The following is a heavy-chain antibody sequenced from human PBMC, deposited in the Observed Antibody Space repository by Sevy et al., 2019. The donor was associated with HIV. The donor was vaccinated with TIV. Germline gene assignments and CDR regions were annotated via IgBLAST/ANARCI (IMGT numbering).Heavy chain of an antibody. Sequence: GESLKISCAAAGFTFSGYAMSWVRQGPGKGLEWISGMTGNGGSTYYADSVKGRFTISRDNSKNTLYLQMNSLRAEDMAVYYCAKWSHRYSSSWYGFDYWGQGALVTVSS. D-gene: IGHD6-13*01. J-gene: IGHJ4*02. CDR1: GFTFSGYA. CDR2: MTGNGGST. CDR3: AKWSHRYSSSWYGFDY. V-gene: IGHV3-23*01.